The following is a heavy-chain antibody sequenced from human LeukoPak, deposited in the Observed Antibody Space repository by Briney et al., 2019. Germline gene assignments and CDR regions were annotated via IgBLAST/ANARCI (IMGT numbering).Heavy chain of an antibody. V-gene: IGHV3-30*03. CDR1: GFTFNSYA. Sequence: QSGGSLRLSCAASGFTFNSYAMHWVRQAPGKGLEWVAVISYDGSNKYYADSVKGRFTISRDNSKNTLYLQMNSLRAEDTAVYYCAREGYYYDSSGYYGWFDYWGQGTLVTVSS. D-gene: IGHD3-22*01. CDR3: AREGYYYDSSGYYGWFDY. J-gene: IGHJ4*02. CDR2: ISYDGSNK.